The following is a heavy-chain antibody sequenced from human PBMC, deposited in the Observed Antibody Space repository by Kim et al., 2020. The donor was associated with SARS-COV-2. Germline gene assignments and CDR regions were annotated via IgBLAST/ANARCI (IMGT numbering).Heavy chain of an antibody. CDR1: GFTFSSYA. CDR2: ISGSGGST. CDR3: AKVPEQRYYYYGMDV. V-gene: IGHV3-23*01. J-gene: IGHJ6*02. Sequence: GGSLRLSCAASGFTFSSYAMSWVRQAPGKGLEWVSAISGSGGSTYYADSVKGRFTISRDNSKNTLYLQMNSLRAEDTAVYYCAKVPEQRYYYYGMDVWGQGTTVTVSS. D-gene: IGHD6-25*01.